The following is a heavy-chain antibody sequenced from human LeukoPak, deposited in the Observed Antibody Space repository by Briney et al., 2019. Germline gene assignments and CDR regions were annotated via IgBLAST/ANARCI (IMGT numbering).Heavy chain of an antibody. CDR3: ARDRLYGPPDY. J-gene: IGHJ4*02. D-gene: IGHD4-17*01. CDR2: ISSSSSYI. Sequence: GGSLRLSCAASGFTFSSYSMTWVRQAPGKGLEWVSSISSSSSYIYYADSVKGRFTISRDNAKNSLYLQMNSLRAEDTAVYYCARDRLYGPPDYWGQGTLVTVSS. CDR1: GFTFSSYS. V-gene: IGHV3-21*01.